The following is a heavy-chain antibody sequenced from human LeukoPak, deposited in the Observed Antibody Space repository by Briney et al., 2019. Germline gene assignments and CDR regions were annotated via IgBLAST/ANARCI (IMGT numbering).Heavy chain of an antibody. CDR1: GGSLNPYY. D-gene: IGHD6-25*01. V-gene: IGHV4-59*01. J-gene: IGHJ6*03. CDR2: IHYSGRP. CDR3: ARTASSYYYYTDV. Sequence: SETLSLTCSVSGGSLNPYYWSYIRQSPGKGLAWIGNIHYSGRPNYNPSLKSRVTISLDTSKKQFSLKLHSMTAADTAVYFCARTASSYYYYTDVWGKGTTVTISS.